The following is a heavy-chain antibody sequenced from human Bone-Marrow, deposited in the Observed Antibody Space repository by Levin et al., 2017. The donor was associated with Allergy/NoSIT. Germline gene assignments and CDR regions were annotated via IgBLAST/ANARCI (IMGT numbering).Heavy chain of an antibody. J-gene: IGHJ4*02. CDR3: AREGLFMVRVFDY. Sequence: SETLSLTCTVSGGSVSSDGHFWTWIRQPPGKGPEWIGYVYYSGSTNYNPSLKSRVTMSVDTSKNQFSLKLNSVTAADTAMYYCAREGLFMVRVFDYWGRGTLVTVSS. CDR2: VYYSGST. D-gene: IGHD3-10*01. V-gene: IGHV4-61*08. CDR1: GGSVSSDGHF.